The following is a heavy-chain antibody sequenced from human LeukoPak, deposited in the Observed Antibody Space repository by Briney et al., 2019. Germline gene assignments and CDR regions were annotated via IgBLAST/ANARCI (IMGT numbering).Heavy chain of an antibody. CDR1: GFSISSNFY. Sequence: SETLSLTCTVSGFSISSNFYWGWVRQPPGRGLEWIGTISHNGRTFYDPSLKSRVIISMDTTKNQFSLNLNSVTAPDTAVYYCARDLAGGDFDYWGQGTLVTVSS. V-gene: IGHV4-38-2*02. D-gene: IGHD1-26*01. J-gene: IGHJ4*02. CDR2: ISHNGRT. CDR3: ARDLAGGDFDY.